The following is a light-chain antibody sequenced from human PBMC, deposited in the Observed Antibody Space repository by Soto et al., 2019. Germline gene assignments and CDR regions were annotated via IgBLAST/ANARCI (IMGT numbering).Light chain of an antibody. J-gene: IGKJ4*01. CDR1: QSVSSY. CDR2: DAS. CDR3: QQRSNWPLT. V-gene: IGKV3-11*01. Sequence: EIVLTQSPATLSLSPGERATLSCRASQSVSSYLAWYQQNPGQAPRLLIYDASNRATGIPARFSGSGSGTDFTLTISSLVPEDFAVYYCQQRSNWPLTFGGGTKVEIK.